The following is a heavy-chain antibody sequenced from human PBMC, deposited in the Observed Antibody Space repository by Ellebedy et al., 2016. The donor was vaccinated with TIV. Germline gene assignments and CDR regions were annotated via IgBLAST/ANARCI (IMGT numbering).Heavy chain of an antibody. V-gene: IGHV3-7*01. CDR3: ARRGSYGDYAVQINSWFVR. D-gene: IGHD4-17*01. Sequence: GESLKISCVASGFSFRSYWMSWVRQAPGKGLEWVANIYQDGSNQYYVDSVKGRFTISRDNANKSLSLQMNSLRGEDTAVYYCARRGSYGDYAVQINSWFVRWGRGTLVTVSS. CDR2: IYQDGSNQ. J-gene: IGHJ5*02. CDR1: GFSFRSYW.